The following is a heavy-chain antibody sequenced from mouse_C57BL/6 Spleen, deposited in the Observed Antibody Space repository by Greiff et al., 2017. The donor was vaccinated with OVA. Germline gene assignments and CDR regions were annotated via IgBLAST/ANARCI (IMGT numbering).Heavy chain of an antibody. Sequence: QVQLQQPGAELVRPGSSVKLSCKASGYTFTSYWMHWVKQRPIQGLEWIGNIDPSDSETHSNQKFKDKATLTVDKSSSTAYMQLSSLTSEDSAVHYCAGGAYGSSFYDWGQGTTLTVSS. J-gene: IGHJ2*01. V-gene: IGHV1-52*01. CDR2: IDPSDSET. CDR1: GYTFTSYW. D-gene: IGHD1-1*01. CDR3: AGGAYGSSFYD.